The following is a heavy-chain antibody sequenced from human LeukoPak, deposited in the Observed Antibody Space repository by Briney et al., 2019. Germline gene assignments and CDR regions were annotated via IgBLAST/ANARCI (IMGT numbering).Heavy chain of an antibody. V-gene: IGHV3-20*04. J-gene: IGHJ4*02. CDR3: AGGRVVPAAKYFDY. CDR2: INWNGGST. D-gene: IGHD2-2*01. Sequence: PGGSLRLSCAASGFTFDDYGMSWVRQAPGKGLEWVSGINWNGGSTGYADSVKGRFTISRDNAKNSLYLQMNSLRAEDTALYYCAGGRVVPAAKYFDYWGQGTLVTVSS. CDR1: GFTFDDYG.